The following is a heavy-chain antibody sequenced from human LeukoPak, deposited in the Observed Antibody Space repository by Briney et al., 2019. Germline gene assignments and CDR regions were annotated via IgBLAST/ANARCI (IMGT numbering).Heavy chain of an antibody. Sequence: KDGESLKISRKGSGYSFTSYWIGWVRQMPGKGLEWMGIIYPGDSDTRYIPSFQGQVTISADKSINTAYLQWSSLKASDTAMYYCARRADSYWFFDYWGQGTLVTVSS. J-gene: IGHJ4*02. CDR3: ARRADSYWFFDY. CDR1: GYSFTSYW. V-gene: IGHV5-51*01. CDR2: IYPGDSDT. D-gene: IGHD1-26*01.